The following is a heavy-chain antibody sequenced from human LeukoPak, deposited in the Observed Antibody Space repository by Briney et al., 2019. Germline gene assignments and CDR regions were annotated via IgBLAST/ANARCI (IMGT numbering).Heavy chain of an antibody. V-gene: IGHV3-30*02. CDR1: GFTFSSCW. J-gene: IGHJ4*02. CDR3: AKDRRGSCNAGSCYCCDY. CDR2: IRFDGSDE. Sequence: PGGSLRLSCAASGFTFSSCWMHWVRQAPGKGLEWVAFIRFDGSDEHYADSVKGRFTISRDNSKNTLYLQMNSLRAEDTAVYYCAKDRRGSCNAGSCYCCDYWGRGALVTVSS. D-gene: IGHD2-15*01.